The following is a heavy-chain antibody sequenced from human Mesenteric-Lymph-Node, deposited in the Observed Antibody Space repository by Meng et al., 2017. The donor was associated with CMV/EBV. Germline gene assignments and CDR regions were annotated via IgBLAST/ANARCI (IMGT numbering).Heavy chain of an antibody. V-gene: IGHV1-2*02. D-gene: IGHD2-2*01. Sequence: ASVKVSCKASGYTFTGYYMHWVRQAPGQGLEWMGWINPNSGGTNYAQKFQGRVTMTRDTSISTAYMELSRLRSEDTAVYYCARDRLGGAIVVVPAAPGPWFDPWGQGTLVTVSS. CDR3: ARDRLGGAIVVVPAAPGPWFDP. J-gene: IGHJ5*02. CDR1: GYTFTGYY. CDR2: INPNSGGT.